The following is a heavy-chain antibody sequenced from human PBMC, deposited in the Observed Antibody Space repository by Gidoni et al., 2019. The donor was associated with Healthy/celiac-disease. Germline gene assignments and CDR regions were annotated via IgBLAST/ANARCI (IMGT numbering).Heavy chain of an antibody. V-gene: IGHV1-46*01. Sequence: QVQLVQSGAAVQTPGASVKVSCKASGSPFTSYYMHWVQQAHGQRLEWMGIINPSGGSTSYAQKFQGRVTMTRDTSTSTVYMELSSLRSEDTAVYYCARDQAHIVVVTAKRTPTYYFDYWGQGTLVTVSS. CDR1: GSPFTSYY. D-gene: IGHD2-21*02. CDR3: ARDQAHIVVVTAKRTPTYYFDY. CDR2: INPSGGST. J-gene: IGHJ4*02.